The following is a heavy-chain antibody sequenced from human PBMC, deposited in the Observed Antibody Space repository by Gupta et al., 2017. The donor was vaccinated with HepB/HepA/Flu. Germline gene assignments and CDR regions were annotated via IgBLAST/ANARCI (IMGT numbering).Heavy chain of an antibody. V-gene: IGHV3-30*03. J-gene: IGHJ6*02. CDR3: TSDLDYQYTMDV. CDR2: VSYDGSNK. Sequence: QVQLVESGGGVVQPGTSLRLSCAASGFTFSRYAMHWVRQAPGKGLEWAAVVSYDGSNKYYADSVKGRFTISRDNSKNTLYLQMNSLRAEDTAVYYCTSDLDYQYTMDVWGQGTTVTVSS. CDR1: GFTFSRYA.